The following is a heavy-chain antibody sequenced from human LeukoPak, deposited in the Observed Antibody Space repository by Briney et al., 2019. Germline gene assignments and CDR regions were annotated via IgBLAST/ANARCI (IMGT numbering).Heavy chain of an antibody. CDR1: GFTFSSYG. CDR3: ARGRIRDGFLFDY. Sequence: PGGSLRLSCAASGFTFSSYGMHWVRQAPGKGLEWVAVIWYDGSNKYYVDSVKGRFTISRDNSKNTLYLQMNSLRAEDTAVYYCARGRIRDGFLFDYWGQGTLVTVSS. CDR2: IWYDGSNK. D-gene: IGHD5-24*01. J-gene: IGHJ4*02. V-gene: IGHV3-33*08.